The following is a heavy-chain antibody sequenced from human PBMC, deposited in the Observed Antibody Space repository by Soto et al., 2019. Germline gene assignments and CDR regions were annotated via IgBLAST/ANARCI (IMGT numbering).Heavy chain of an antibody. Sequence: VGSLRLSCAASGFTFSSYAMHWVRQAPGKGLEWVAVISYDGSNKYYADSVKGRFTISRDNSKNTLYLQMNSLRAEDTAVYYCARDSSYCSGGSCYLDWYFDLWGRGTLVTVS. D-gene: IGHD2-15*01. CDR1: GFTFSSYA. CDR3: ARDSSYCSGGSCYLDWYFDL. V-gene: IGHV3-30-3*01. J-gene: IGHJ2*01. CDR2: ISYDGSNK.